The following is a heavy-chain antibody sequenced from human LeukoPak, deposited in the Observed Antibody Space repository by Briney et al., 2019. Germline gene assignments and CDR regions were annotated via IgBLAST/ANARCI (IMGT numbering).Heavy chain of an antibody. D-gene: IGHD4-17*01. J-gene: IGHJ4*02. CDR1: GFTFSSYA. V-gene: IGHV3-23*01. CDR2: SGSGGST. Sequence: GGSLRLSCAASGFTFSSYAMSWVRQAPGKGLEWVSASGSGGSTYYADSVKGRFTISRDNSKNTLYLQMNSLRAEDTAVYYCAKDLAGYGDYNQPFNYWGQGTLVTVSS. CDR3: AKDLAGYGDYNQPFNY.